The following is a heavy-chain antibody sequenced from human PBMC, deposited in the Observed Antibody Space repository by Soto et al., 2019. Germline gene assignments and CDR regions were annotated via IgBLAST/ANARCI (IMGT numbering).Heavy chain of an antibody. V-gene: IGHV3-30*18. CDR3: AKSSAYYYDSSGYYCDY. CDR1: GFTFSSYG. J-gene: IGHJ4*02. CDR2: ISYDGSNK. Sequence: QVQLVESGGGVVQPGRSLRLSCAASGFTFSSYGMHWVRQAPGKGLEWVAVISYDGSNKYYADSVKGRFTISRDNSKNTLYLQMNSLRDEDTAVYYCAKSSAYYYDSSGYYCDYWGQGTLVTVSS. D-gene: IGHD3-22*01.